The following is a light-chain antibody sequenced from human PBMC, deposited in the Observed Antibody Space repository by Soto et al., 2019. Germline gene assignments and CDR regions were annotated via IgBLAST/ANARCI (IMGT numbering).Light chain of an antibody. CDR3: QQYNNLPPVT. V-gene: IGKV3-15*01. J-gene: IGKJ5*01. Sequence: IVMTQSPATLSVSPGERATLSCRASQSVRSNLAWYQQKAVQAPRLLIYGASTRATGIPARFSGSGSGTEFTLTISSLQSEDFSRYYCQQYNNLPPVTFGQGKRLDIK. CDR2: GAS. CDR1: QSVRSN.